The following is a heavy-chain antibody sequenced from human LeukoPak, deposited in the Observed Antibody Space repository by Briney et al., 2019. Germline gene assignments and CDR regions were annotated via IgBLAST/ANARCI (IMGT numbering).Heavy chain of an antibody. CDR2: VYYSGST. CDR3: ARGPLKMRWLQSTPFDY. CDR1: GGSISSSSYY. J-gene: IGHJ4*02. D-gene: IGHD5-24*01. V-gene: IGHV4-61*05. Sequence: SETLSLTCTVSGGSISSSSYYWSWIRQPPGKGLEWIGYVYYSGSTNYNPSLKSRVTISVDTSKNQFSLKLSSVTAADTAVYYYARGPLKMRWLQSTPFDYWGQGTLVTVSS.